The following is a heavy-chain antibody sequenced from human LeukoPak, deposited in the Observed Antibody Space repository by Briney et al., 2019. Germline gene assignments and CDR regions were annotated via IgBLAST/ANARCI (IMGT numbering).Heavy chain of an antibody. CDR1: GYTFTSYD. J-gene: IGHJ4*02. D-gene: IGHD3-10*01. CDR3: ARDSDPSPFDY. Sequence: ASVKVSCKASGYTFTSYDINWVRQATGQGLEWMGWMNPKSGKTGYAQKFQGRVTMTRNTSINTAYMELSSLRFEDTAVYYCARDSDPSPFDYWGQGTLVTVSS. CDR2: MNPKSGKT. V-gene: IGHV1-8*01.